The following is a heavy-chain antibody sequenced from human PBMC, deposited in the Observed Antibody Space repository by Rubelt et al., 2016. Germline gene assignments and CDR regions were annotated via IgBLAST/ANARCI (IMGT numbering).Heavy chain of an antibody. D-gene: IGHD4-17*01. CDR1: GFTFSSYA. V-gene: IGHV3-23*01. CDR2: ISGSGGST. Sequence: GSLRLSCAASGFTFSSYAMSWVRQAPGKGLEWVSAISGSGGSTYYADSVKGRFTISRDNSKNTLSLQMNSLRAEDTAVYYCAKDRSHPDMTTVTSGVCDYWGQGTLVTVSS. J-gene: IGHJ4*02. CDR3: AKDRSHPDMTTVTSGVCDY.